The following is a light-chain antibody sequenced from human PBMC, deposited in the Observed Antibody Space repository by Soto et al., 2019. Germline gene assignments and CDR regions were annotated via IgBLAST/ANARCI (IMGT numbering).Light chain of an antibody. Sequence: SYELTQPPSVSVSPGQTASITCSGDKVGDKYACWYQQKPGQSPVLVIYEDRKRPSGIPERFSGSNSGNTATLTISGTQAMDEADYYCQAWDSSTVLFGGGTKLTVL. CDR3: QAWDSSTVL. CDR1: KVGDKY. J-gene: IGLJ2*01. CDR2: EDR. V-gene: IGLV3-1*01.